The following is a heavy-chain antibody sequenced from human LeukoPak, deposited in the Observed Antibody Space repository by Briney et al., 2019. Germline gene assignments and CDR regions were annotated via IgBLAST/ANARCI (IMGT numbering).Heavy chain of an antibody. J-gene: IGHJ4*02. CDR1: GFTFSSYS. Sequence: GGSLRLSCAASGFTFSSYSMNWVRQAPGKGLEWVSSISSSSSYIYYADSVKGRSTISRDNAKNSLYLQMNSLRAEDTAVYYCARDLEVVAANGYWGQGTLVTVSS. D-gene: IGHD2-15*01. CDR2: ISSSSSYI. CDR3: ARDLEVVAANGY. V-gene: IGHV3-21*01.